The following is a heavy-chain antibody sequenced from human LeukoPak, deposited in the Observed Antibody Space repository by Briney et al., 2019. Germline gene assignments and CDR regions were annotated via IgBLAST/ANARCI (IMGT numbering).Heavy chain of an antibody. D-gene: IGHD5-12*01. CDR2: IYYSGST. Sequence: SETLSLTCSVSGDSISNYYWSWIRQPPGKGLEWIGYIYYSGSTNYNPSLKSRVTISVDTSKNQFSLKLSSVTAADTAVYYCARGGHSGFDYWGQGTLVTVSS. CDR1: GDSISNYY. V-gene: IGHV4-59*01. CDR3: ARGGHSGFDY. J-gene: IGHJ4*02.